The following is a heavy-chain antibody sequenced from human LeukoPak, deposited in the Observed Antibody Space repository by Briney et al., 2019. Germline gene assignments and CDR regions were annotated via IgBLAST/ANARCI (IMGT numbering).Heavy chain of an antibody. D-gene: IGHD2-21*01. J-gene: IGHJ4*02. CDR2: IHYDGKI. CDR3: ASGDGYLQPY. CDR1: GFSVSGKF. Sequence: GGSLRLSCAASGFSVSGKFMSWVRQAPGKGLEWVSIIHYDGKIRYAGSVGGRFTIFRDDSENTLFLQMNSLRVDDTAVYFCASGDGYLQPYWGQGTLVTVSS. V-gene: IGHV3-53*01.